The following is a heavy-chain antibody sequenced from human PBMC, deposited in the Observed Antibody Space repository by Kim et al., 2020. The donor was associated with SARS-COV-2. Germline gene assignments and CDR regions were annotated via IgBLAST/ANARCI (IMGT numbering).Heavy chain of an antibody. D-gene: IGHD3-3*01. Sequence: GGSLRLSCAASGFTFSYYTMNWVRQAPGKGLEWVSSISSSSSYVYHADSVKGRFTISRDNAKNSLYLQMNSLRAEDTAVYYCARDGGITIFGVVTADYGMGVWGQGTTVTVSS. CDR3: ARDGGITIFGVVTADYGMGV. J-gene: IGHJ6*02. V-gene: IGHV3-21*01. CDR2: ISSSSSYV. CDR1: GFTFSYYT.